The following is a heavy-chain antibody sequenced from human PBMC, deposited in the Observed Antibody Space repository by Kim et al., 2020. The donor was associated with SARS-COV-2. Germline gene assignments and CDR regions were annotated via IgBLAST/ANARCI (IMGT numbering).Heavy chain of an antibody. V-gene: IGHV1-3*01. J-gene: IGHJ4*02. Sequence: ASVKVSCKASGYTFTSYAMHWVRQAPGQRLEWMGWINAGNGNTKYSQKFQGRVTITRDTSASTAYMELSSLRSEDTAVYYCARVPPTRCTGGVCYTWRGFDYWGQGTLVTVSS. CDR2: INAGNGNT. D-gene: IGHD2-8*02. CDR1: GYTFTSYA. CDR3: ARVPPTRCTGGVCYTWRGFDY.